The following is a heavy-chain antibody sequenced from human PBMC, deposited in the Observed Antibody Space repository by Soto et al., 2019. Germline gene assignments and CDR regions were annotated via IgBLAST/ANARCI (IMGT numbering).Heavy chain of an antibody. D-gene: IGHD4-17*01. CDR1: GGSISGTHW. CDR2: IYHSGST. Sequence: QVQLQESGPGLVKPSGTLSLTCAVSGGSISGTHWWTWVRQSPGKGLEWIGEIYHSGSTNYNPSRKSQVTISVDKSKNQFSLKLSSVAAADPAGYYCARDYGDYAWYFDVWGRGNLFAVS. J-gene: IGHJ2*01. CDR3: ARDYGDYAWYFDV. V-gene: IGHV4-4*02.